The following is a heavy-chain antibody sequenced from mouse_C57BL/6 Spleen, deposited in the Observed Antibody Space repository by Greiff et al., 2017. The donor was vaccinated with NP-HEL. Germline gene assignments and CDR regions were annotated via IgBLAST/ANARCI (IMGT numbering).Heavy chain of an antibody. D-gene: IGHD2-4*01. J-gene: IGHJ4*01. Sequence: VQLQQSGPELVKPGASVKISCKASGYSFTSYYIHWVKQRPGQGLEWIGWIYPGSGNTKYNEKFKGKATLTADTSSSTAYMQLSSQTSEDSAVYYCARRMDYDGYAMDYWGQGTSVTVSS. CDR3: ARRMDYDGYAMDY. CDR2: IYPGSGNT. CDR1: GYSFTSYY. V-gene: IGHV1-66*01.